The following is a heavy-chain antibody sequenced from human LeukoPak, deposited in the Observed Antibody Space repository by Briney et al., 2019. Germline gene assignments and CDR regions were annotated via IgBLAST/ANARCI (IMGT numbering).Heavy chain of an antibody. D-gene: IGHD4-17*01. CDR3: ARDHGYGDYESDY. CDR2: ISGSGDST. CDR1: GFTFRSYG. Sequence: GGSLRLSCAASGFTFRSYGMTWVRQAPGKGLEWVSAISGSGDSTYYADSVKGRFTISRDNAKNSPYLQMNSLRAEDTAVYYCARDHGYGDYESDYWGQGTLVTVSS. J-gene: IGHJ4*02. V-gene: IGHV3-21*06.